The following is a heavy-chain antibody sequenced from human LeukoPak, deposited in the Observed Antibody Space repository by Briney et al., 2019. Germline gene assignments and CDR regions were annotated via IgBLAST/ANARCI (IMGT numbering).Heavy chain of an antibody. V-gene: IGHV1-46*01. D-gene: IGHD3-9*01. CDR2: INPSDGIS. CDR1: GYTFTTYY. CDR3: ARGGGVDILTGFQY. Sequence: ASVKVSCKASGYTFTTYYMHWVRQAPGQGLEWMGVINPSDGISIYAQKFQGRVAMTRDTSTSTVYMELSSLRSEDTAVYYCARGGGVDILTGFQYWGQGTLVTVSS. J-gene: IGHJ4*02.